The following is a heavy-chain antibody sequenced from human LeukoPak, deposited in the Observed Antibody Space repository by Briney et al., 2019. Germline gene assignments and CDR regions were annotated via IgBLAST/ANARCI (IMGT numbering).Heavy chain of an antibody. V-gene: IGHV4-39*07. J-gene: IGHJ4*02. D-gene: IGHD5-24*01. Sequence: SETLSLTCTVSGGSISSSSYYWGWIRQPPGKGLEWIGSIYYSGSTNYNPSLKSRVTISVDTSKNQFSLKLSSVTAADTAVYYCARRASIEDGYNHWGQGTLVTVSS. CDR1: GGSISSSSYY. CDR2: IYYSGST. CDR3: ARRASIEDGYNH.